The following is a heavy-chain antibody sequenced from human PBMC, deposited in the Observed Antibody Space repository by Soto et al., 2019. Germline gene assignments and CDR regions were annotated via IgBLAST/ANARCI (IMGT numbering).Heavy chain of an antibody. V-gene: IGHV1-3*05. J-gene: IGHJ4*02. Sequence: QVQLAQSGAEERKPGASVKVSCEATGYTFTAYAMHWVRQAPGQSLEWMGWINPANGNTRYSQKFQVRLTITIDTSANTVYMELSSLTSEDTSMYYCTRSAISPYGGLIGPFDYWGQGNLVTVSS. CDR3: TRSAISPYGGLIGPFDY. CDR2: INPANGNT. CDR1: GYTFTAYA. D-gene: IGHD3-16*02.